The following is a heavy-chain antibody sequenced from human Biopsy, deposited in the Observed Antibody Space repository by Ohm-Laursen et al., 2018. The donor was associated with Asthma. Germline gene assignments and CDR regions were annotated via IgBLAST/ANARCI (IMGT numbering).Heavy chain of an antibody. D-gene: IGHD3-22*01. V-gene: IGHV4-31*11. CDR1: YGSITSGDYY. J-gene: IGHJ4*02. Sequence: SDTLSLTCAVSYGSITSGDYYWTWIRQHPRKGLEWIGFIYYSGSTYYNPSLKNRVSISIDTSKNQFSLKLSSVTAADTAVYYCARAQDYYDSRGYYRSFDYWGQGTLVTVSS. CDR2: IYYSGST. CDR3: ARAQDYYDSRGYYRSFDY.